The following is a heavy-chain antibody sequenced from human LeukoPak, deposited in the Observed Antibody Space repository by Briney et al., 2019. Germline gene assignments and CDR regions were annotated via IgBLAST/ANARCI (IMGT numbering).Heavy chain of an antibody. J-gene: IGHJ3*02. CDR1: GFTFSIYS. CDR2: ISSSSSYI. V-gene: IGHV3-21*01. CDR3: ARAKYDSSGYYYSGFDI. D-gene: IGHD3-22*01. Sequence: PGGSLRLSCAASGFTFSIYSMNWVRHAPGKGLEWVSSISSSSSYIYYADSVKGRFTISRDNAKKSLYMQMNSLRAEDTDVYYCARAKYDSSGYYYSGFDIWGQGTMVTVSS.